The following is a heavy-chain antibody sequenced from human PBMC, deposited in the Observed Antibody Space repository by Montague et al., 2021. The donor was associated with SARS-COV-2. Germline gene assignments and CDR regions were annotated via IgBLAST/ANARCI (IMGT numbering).Heavy chain of an antibody. CDR2: IYYSGST. CDR3: ARVGRQQLVRLSGMDV. J-gene: IGHJ6*02. CDR1: GGSISSSSYY. V-gene: IGHV4-39*07. Sequence: SETLSLTCTVSGGSISSSSYYWGWIRQPPGKGLEWIGSIYYSGSTYYNPSLKSRVTISVDTSKNQFSLKLSSVTAADTAVYYCARVGRQQLVRLSGMDVWGQGTPAPVSS. D-gene: IGHD6-13*01.